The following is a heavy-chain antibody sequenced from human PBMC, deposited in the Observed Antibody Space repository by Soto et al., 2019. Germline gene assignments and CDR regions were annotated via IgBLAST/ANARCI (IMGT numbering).Heavy chain of an antibody. Sequence: QVQLQESGPGLVKPSQTLSLTCTVSGGSIGSGGYYWSWIRQHPGKGLEWIGYIYYSGSTYYNPSLKSRVTISVDTSKNQFSLKLSSVTAADTAVYYCARADCSSTSCYGGGNYFDYWGQGTLVTVSS. CDR3: ARADCSSTSCYGGGNYFDY. CDR1: GGSIGSGGYY. V-gene: IGHV4-31*03. J-gene: IGHJ4*02. CDR2: IYYSGST. D-gene: IGHD2-2*01.